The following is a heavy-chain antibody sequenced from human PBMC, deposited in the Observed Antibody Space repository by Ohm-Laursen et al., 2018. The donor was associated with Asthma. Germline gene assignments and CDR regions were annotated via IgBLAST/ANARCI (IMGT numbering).Heavy chain of an antibody. Sequence: SLRLSCAASGFTFSQNWMNWVRQAPGKGLEWVSAISGSGGSTYYADSVKGRFTISRDNSKNTLYLQMNSLRAEDTAIYYCAKDVLGFVTAAQDWGQGTLVTVSS. CDR1: GFTFSQNW. CDR2: ISGSGGST. V-gene: IGHV3-23*01. CDR3: AKDVLGFVTAAQD. D-gene: IGHD2-8*02. J-gene: IGHJ4*02.